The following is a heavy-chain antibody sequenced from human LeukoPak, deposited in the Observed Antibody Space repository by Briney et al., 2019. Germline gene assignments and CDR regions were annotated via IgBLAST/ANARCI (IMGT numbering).Heavy chain of an antibody. J-gene: IGHJ4*02. Sequence: GGSLRLSCAASGFTFDDYGMHWVRQVPGKGLEWLSVISGEGGNTDYADSVKGRFTVSRDNSKNSLYLQMNSLRSDNTALYYCAKEKYSSSFSAFDYWGQGTLVTVSS. CDR2: ISGEGGNT. V-gene: IGHV3-43*02. CDR3: AKEKYSSSFSAFDY. CDR1: GFTFDDYG. D-gene: IGHD6-13*01.